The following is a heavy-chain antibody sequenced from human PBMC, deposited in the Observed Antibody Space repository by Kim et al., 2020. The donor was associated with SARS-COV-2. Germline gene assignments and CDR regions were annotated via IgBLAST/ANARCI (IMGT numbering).Heavy chain of an antibody. CDR2: IKSKTDGGTT. D-gene: IGHD3-10*01. V-gene: IGHV3-15*01. Sequence: GGSLRLSCAASGFTFSNAWMSWVRQAPGKGLEWVGRIKSKTDGGTTDYAAPVKGRFTISRDDSKNTLYLQMNSLKTEDTAVYYCTTDPVNGSGSYYPFWFDPWGQGTLVTVSS. CDR1: GFTFSNAW. CDR3: TTDPVNGSGSYYPFWFDP. J-gene: IGHJ5*02.